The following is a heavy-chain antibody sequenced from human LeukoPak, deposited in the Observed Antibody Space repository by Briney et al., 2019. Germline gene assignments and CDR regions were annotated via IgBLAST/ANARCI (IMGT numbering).Heavy chain of an antibody. J-gene: IGHJ4*02. V-gene: IGHV3-30*02. D-gene: IGHD3-10*01. Sequence: GGSLRLSCAASGFTFSNYAMHWVRQAPGKGLEWVAFIRYDGSNKYYADSVKGRFTISRDNSKNTLYLQMNNLRAEDTAVYYCAKDHSNALLRFGEVIRKTRDGYFDYWGQGTLVTVSS. CDR1: GFTFSNYA. CDR3: AKDHSNALLRFGEVIRKTRDGYFDY. CDR2: IRYDGSNK.